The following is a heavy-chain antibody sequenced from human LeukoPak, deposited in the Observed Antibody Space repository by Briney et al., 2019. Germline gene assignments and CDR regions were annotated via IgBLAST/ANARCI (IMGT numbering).Heavy chain of an antibody. V-gene: IGHV4-59*08. CDR1: GGSISSYY. Sequence: SETLSLTCTVSGGSISSYYWSWIRQPPGKGLEWIGYISYSGSTNYNPSLKSRVTISVDTSKNQFSLKLSSVTAADTAVYYCAGHSTTSGYYYYGMDVWAQGTTVTVSS. D-gene: IGHD2-15*01. J-gene: IGHJ6*02. CDR3: AGHSTTSGYYYYGMDV. CDR2: ISYSGST.